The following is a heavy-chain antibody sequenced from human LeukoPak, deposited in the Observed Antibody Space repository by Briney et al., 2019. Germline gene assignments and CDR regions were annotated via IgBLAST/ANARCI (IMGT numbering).Heavy chain of an antibody. CDR2: IIPIFGTA. CDR1: GGTFSSYA. J-gene: IGHJ6*03. CDR3: ASSGTTDYYHYMDV. Sequence: SVKVSCKASGGTFSSYAISWVRQAPGQGLEWMGGIIPIFGTANYAQKFQGRVTITADKSTSTAYMELSSLRSEDTAVYYCASSGTTDYYHYMDVWGKGTTVTVSS. D-gene: IGHD3-10*01. V-gene: IGHV1-69*06.